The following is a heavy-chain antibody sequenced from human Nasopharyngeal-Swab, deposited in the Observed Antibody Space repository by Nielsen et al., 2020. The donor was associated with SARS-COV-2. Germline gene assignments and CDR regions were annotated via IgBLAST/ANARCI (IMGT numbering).Heavy chain of an antibody. CDR1: GFTFSSYS. J-gene: IGHJ4*02. CDR3: APRVGATTGLDY. V-gene: IGHV3-23*01. Sequence: GGSLRLSCAASGFTFSSYSMNWVRQAPGKGLEWVSAISGSGGSTYYADSVKGRFTISRDNSKNTLYLQMNSLRAEDTAVYYCAPRVGATTGLDYWGQGTLVTVSS. CDR2: ISGSGGST. D-gene: IGHD1-26*01.